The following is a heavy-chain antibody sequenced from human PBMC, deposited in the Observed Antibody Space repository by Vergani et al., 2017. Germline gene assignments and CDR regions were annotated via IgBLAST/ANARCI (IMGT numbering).Heavy chain of an antibody. CDR3: ASAPKRSGTKPLNWFDP. D-gene: IGHD1-7*01. Sequence: QVQLVQSGAEVKKPGASVKVSCKASGYTFTSYDINWVRQATGQGLEWMGWMNPNSGNTGYAQKFQGRVTMTRNTSISTAYMELSSLRSEDTAVYYCASAPKRSGTKPLNWFDPWGQGTLVTVSS. V-gene: IGHV1-8*01. J-gene: IGHJ5*02. CDR2: MNPNSGNT. CDR1: GYTFTSYD.